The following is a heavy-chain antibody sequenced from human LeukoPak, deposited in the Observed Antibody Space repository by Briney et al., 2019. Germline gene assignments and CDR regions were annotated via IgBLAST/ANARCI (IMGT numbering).Heavy chain of an antibody. CDR1: GVSFSGYY. J-gene: IGHJ4*02. Sequence: SETLSLTCAVYGVSFSGYYWSWIRQPPGKGLEWIGEINHSGSTNYNPSLKSRVTISVDTSKNQFSLKLSSVTAADTAVYYCARASRDFGVVKVPYYFDYWGQGTLVTVSS. CDR3: ARASRDFGVVKVPYYFDY. V-gene: IGHV4-34*01. CDR2: INHSGST. D-gene: IGHD3-3*01.